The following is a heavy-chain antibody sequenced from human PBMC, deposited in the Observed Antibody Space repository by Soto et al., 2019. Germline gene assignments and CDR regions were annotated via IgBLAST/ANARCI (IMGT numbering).Heavy chain of an antibody. CDR1: GGSISSYY. CDR2: IYYSGSS. CDR3: ARHLGYDSSGYYRNWFDS. Sequence: SETLSLTCTVSGGSISSYYWSWIRQPPGRGPEWIGYIYYSGSSNYNPSLRSRVTISVDTSKNQFSLKLSSVTAADTAVYYCARHLGYDSSGYYRNWFDSWGQGTLVTVSS. V-gene: IGHV4-59*08. J-gene: IGHJ5*01. D-gene: IGHD3-22*01.